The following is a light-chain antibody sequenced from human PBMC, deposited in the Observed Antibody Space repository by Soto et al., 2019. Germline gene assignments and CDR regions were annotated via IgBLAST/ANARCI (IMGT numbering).Light chain of an antibody. CDR2: GAS. CDR3: QQYNNWPPWT. V-gene: IGKV3-15*01. J-gene: IGKJ1*01. CDR1: QSVSSN. Sequence: EIVMTQSPATLSVSPGERATLSCRASQSVSSNLAWYQQKPGQAPRLLIYGASTSATGIPARFSGSGSGTESTLTISSLLTEDFVVYYCQQYNNWPPWTFGQGTKVEIK.